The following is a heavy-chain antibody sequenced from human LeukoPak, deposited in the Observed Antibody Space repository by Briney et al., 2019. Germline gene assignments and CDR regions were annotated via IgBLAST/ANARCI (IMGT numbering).Heavy chain of an antibody. CDR3: ARQGAGASHYDATGLPRGAFDV. CDR1: GFTFSSYG. V-gene: IGHV3-33*01. D-gene: IGHD3-22*01. J-gene: IGHJ3*01. Sequence: GGSLRLSCAASGFTFSSYGMHWVRQAPGKGLEWVAVIWYDGSNKYYADSVKGRFTISRDNSKNTLYLQMNSLEASDTAMYYCARQGAGASHYDATGLPRGAFDVWGQGTEVTVSS. CDR2: IWYDGSNK.